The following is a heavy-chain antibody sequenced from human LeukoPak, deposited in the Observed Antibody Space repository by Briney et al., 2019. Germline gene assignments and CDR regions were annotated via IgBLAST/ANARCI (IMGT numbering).Heavy chain of an antibody. CDR3: ARRGSYYGSGSYYKATYYFDY. V-gene: IGHV4-34*01. J-gene: IGHJ4*02. D-gene: IGHD3-10*01. CDR2: INHSGST. Sequence: SETLSLTCAVYGGSFSGYYWSWIRQPPGKGLGWIGEINHSGSTNYNPSLKSRVTISVDTSKNQFSLKLSSVTAADTAVYYCARRGSYYGSGSYYKATYYFDYWGQGTLVTVSS. CDR1: GGSFSGYY.